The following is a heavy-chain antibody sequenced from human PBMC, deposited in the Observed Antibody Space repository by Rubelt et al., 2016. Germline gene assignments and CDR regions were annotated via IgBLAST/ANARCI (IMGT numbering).Heavy chain of an antibody. CDR1: GGTFSSYA. D-gene: IGHD3-22*01. Sequence: QVQLVQSGAEVKKPGSSVKVSCKASGGTFSSYAISWVRQAPGQGLEWMGRIIPILGIANYAQKFQGRVTITADKSTSTAYMGLSSLRSEDTAVYYCASGRSDMIVVRWGQGTLVTVSS. J-gene: IGHJ4*02. CDR3: ASGRSDMIVVR. CDR2: IIPILGIA. V-gene: IGHV1-69*04.